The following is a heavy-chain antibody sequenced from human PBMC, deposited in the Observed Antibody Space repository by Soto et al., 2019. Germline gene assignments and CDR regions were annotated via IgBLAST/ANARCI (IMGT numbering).Heavy chain of an antibody. D-gene: IGHD1-1*01. V-gene: IGHV4-4*02. CDR3: ASRDPGTSVDY. CDR1: GGSFASNNW. CDR2: IYRTGST. Sequence: SETLSLTCAVSGGSFASNNWWTWVRQPPGQGLEWIGEIYRTGSTNYNPSLKSRVTISLDKSENQFSLKVTSLTAADTAVYYCASRDPGTSVDYWGQGTLVTVSS. J-gene: IGHJ4*02.